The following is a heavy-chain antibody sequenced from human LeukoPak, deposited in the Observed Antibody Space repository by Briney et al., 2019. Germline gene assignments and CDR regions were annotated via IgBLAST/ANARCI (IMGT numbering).Heavy chain of an antibody. Sequence: SETLSLTCTVSGGSISSYYWSWIRQPPGKGLERIGYIYYSGSTNYNPSLKSRVTISVDTSKNQFSLKLSSVTAADTAVYYCARHRTTGHWFDPWGQGTLVTVSS. V-gene: IGHV4-59*08. CDR2: IYYSGST. D-gene: IGHD4-17*01. CDR3: ARHRTTGHWFDP. CDR1: GGSISSYY. J-gene: IGHJ5*02.